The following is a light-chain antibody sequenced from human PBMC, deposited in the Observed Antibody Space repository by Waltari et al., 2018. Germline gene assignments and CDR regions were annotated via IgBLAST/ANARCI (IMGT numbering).Light chain of an antibody. CDR2: DAS. Sequence: EIVLTQSPATLSLSPGPRATLSCRASQSVSINLGWYQQKLGQPPRLLIYDASHRATGIPARFSASGSGTDFTLTISGLEPEDFALYFCQQTSSWPLTFGGGTKVEFK. CDR1: QSVSIN. CDR3: QQTSSWPLT. V-gene: IGKV3-11*01. J-gene: IGKJ4*01.